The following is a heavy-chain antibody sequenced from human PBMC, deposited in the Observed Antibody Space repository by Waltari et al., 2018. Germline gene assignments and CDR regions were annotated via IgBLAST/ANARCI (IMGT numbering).Heavy chain of an antibody. D-gene: IGHD5-18*01. J-gene: IGHJ4*02. CDR3: ARPPIQLWGGPGVN. V-gene: IGHV3-30*01. CDR1: GFTFRSYA. CDR2: ISYDGSNK. Sequence: QVQLVESGGGVVRPGRSLRLSCAASGFTFRSYAMHWVRQAPGKGLEWVAVISYDGSNKYYADSVKGRFTIYRDNSKNTLYLQMNSLRAEDTAVYYCARPPIQLWGGPGVNWGQGTLVTVSS.